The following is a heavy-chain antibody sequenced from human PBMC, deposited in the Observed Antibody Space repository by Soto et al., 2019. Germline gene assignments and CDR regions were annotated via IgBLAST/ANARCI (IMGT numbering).Heavy chain of an antibody. CDR3: TRDRYSGFNSFDY. CDR1: GDSVSSNSAG. D-gene: IGHD5-12*01. CDR2: TYYRSKWYS. Sequence: SQTLSLACDISGDSVSSNSAGWNWIRQTPSRGLEWLGRTYYRSKWYSDYAVSVQSRISINADTSKNQFSLQLNSVTPEDTAVYYCTRDRYSGFNSFDYWGQGTPVTVSS. J-gene: IGHJ4*02. V-gene: IGHV6-1*01.